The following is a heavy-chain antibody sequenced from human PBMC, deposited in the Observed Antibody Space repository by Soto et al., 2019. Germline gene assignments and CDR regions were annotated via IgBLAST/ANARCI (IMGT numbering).Heavy chain of an antibody. CDR3: ARGGGYTFDY. D-gene: IGHD3-16*01. V-gene: IGHV4-30-2*01. J-gene: IGHJ4*02. CDR1: GGSISSGGYS. CDR2: IYHSGST. Sequence: SETLSLTCAVSGGSISSGGYSWSWIRQPPGKGLEWIGYIYHSGSTYYNPSLKSRVTISVDRSKNQFSLKLSSVTAADTAVYYCARGGGYTFDYWGQGTLVTVSS.